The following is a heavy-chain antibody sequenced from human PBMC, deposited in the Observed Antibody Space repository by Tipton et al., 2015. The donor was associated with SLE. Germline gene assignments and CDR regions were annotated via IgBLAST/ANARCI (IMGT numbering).Heavy chain of an antibody. CDR3: AGALPPWDY. CDR1: GGSIRIYY. CDR2: IYTSGST. J-gene: IGHJ4*02. V-gene: IGHV4-4*08. Sequence: TLSLTCTVSGGSIRIYYWSWLRLPPGKGLEWIGYIYTSGSTTYNPSLKSRLTISVDTSKNQFSLRLNSVTAADTAVYYCAGALPPWDYWGQGTLVTVSS. D-gene: IGHD2-15*01.